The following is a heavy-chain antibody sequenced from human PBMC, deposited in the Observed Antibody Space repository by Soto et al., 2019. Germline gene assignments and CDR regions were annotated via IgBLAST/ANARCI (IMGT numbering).Heavy chain of an antibody. CDR3: ARDREAGYNFYYGMDF. J-gene: IGHJ6*02. CDR2: IYASASI. D-gene: IGHD6-19*01. V-gene: IGHV4-4*07. CDR1: GADINTYS. Sequence: PSETLSLTCSVSGADINTYSWTWIRQPAGKGLEWIGRIYASASINYNPCLKGRVTVSVDTSTNQVSLRLASGTAADTAIYYCARDREAGYNFYYGMDFWGQGTTVTVSS.